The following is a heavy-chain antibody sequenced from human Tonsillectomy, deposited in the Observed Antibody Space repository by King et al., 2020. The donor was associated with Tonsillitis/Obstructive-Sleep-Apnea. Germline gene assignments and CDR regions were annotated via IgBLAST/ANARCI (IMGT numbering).Heavy chain of an antibody. CDR1: GGSISSGDHY. Sequence: PLQESGPGLVKPSQTLFLTCTVSGGSISSGDHYWGWIRQPPGKGLEWIGTISHSGSTYYNSSLKSRVTISVDTSKNQFSLQLNSVTAADTAVYHCAKARAVAGRGYFHHWGQGSLVTVSS. D-gene: IGHD6-19*01. CDR3: AKARAVAGRGYFHH. V-gene: IGHV4-39*07. J-gene: IGHJ1*01. CDR2: ISHSGST.